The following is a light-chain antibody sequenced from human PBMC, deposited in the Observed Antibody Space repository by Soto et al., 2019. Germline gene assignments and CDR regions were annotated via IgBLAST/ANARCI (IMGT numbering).Light chain of an antibody. Sequence: QSVLTQPASVSGSPGQSITISCTGTSSDIGAFTFVSWYQQHPGKVPKLMIFDVNRRPSGVSDRFPGSKSRNTASLTISGLQAEDEGDYYCSSYTTSSTHVFGSGTKLTVL. CDR1: SSDIGAFTF. V-gene: IGLV2-14*03. CDR2: DVN. CDR3: SSYTTSSTHV. J-gene: IGLJ1*01.